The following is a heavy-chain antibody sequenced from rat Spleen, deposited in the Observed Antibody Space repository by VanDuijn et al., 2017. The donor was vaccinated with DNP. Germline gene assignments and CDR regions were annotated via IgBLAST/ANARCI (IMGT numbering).Heavy chain of an antibody. V-gene: IGHV5-31*01. D-gene: IGHD1-1*01. CDR1: GFTFSYYW. J-gene: IGHJ4*01. CDR2: ITGGGGTT. Sequence: EVQLVESGGGLVQPGGSLKLSCVASGFTFSYYWMAWVRQVPGKGLEWIASITGGGGTTSYPDSVKGRFTISRDNAKSTLYLQMNSLRSEDTATYYCARVGDLHYGGDGDVLDVWGQGTSVTVSS. CDR3: ARVGDLHYGGDGDVLDV.